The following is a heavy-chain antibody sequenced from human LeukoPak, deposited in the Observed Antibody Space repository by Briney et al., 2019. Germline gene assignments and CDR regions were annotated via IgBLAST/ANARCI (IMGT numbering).Heavy chain of an antibody. Sequence: ASVKVSCKASGYTFTSYGISWVRQAPGQGLEWMGWISAYNGNTNFAQKLQGRVTMTTDTSTSTAYLDLRSLRSDDTAVYYCARDQAATNTQVRFCLDWGQGTLVTVSS. CDR3: ARDQAATNTQVRFCLD. D-gene: IGHD3-9*01. CDR2: ISAYNGNT. V-gene: IGHV1-18*01. J-gene: IGHJ4*02. CDR1: GYTFTSYG.